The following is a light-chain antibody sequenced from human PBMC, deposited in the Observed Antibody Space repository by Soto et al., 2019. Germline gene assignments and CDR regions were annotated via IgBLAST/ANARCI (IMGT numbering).Light chain of an antibody. V-gene: IGLV1-47*01. CDR1: NSNMGRNY. CDR3: AVWDNSLNGVA. J-gene: IGLJ2*01. CDR2: RND. Sequence: QLVLTQTPSASGTPGQSVTISCSGSNSNMGRNYVYWYQQVPGTAPKLLMYRNDVRPSGVPDRFTGSKSGTSASLAISGRRSEDEADYYCAVWDNSLNGVAFGGGTKLTVL.